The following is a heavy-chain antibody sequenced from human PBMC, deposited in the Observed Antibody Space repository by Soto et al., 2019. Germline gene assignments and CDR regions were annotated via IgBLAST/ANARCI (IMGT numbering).Heavy chain of an antibody. CDR3: ARDLSYGSGSD. Sequence: QVQLVESGGGVVQPGTSLRLSCAASGFTFSSYGFHWVRQAPGKGLEWVADIWSDGSKQYYADPVKGRFTISRDDSKNTLDLQMNSLTADDTAVYYGARDLSYGSGSDWGQGTLVTVSS. D-gene: IGHD3-10*01. V-gene: IGHV3-33*01. CDR2: IWSDGSKQ. J-gene: IGHJ4*02. CDR1: GFTFSSYG.